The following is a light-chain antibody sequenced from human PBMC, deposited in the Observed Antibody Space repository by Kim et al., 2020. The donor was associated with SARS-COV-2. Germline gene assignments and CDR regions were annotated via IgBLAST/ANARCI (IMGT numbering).Light chain of an antibody. J-gene: IGKJ4*01. CDR3: LKYNNWPLT. Sequence: PAETTPLSCRAGQGVHSDFAWYVQKPGQAPRVFISDASAVATGIPARFGGRGSGTEFTLTLSGLQSEDFAVFYCLKYNNWPLTFGGGSKGDIK. CDR2: DAS. CDR1: QGVHSD. V-gene: IGKV3-15*01.